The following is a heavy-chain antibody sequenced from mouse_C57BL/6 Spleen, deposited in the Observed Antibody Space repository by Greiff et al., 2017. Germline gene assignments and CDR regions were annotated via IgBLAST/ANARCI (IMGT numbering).Heavy chain of an antibody. J-gene: IGHJ4*01. Sequence: VQLQQPGAELVRPGTSVKLSCKASGYTFTSYWMHWVKQRPGQGLEWIGVIDPSDSYTNYNQKFKGKATLTVDTSSSTAYMQLSSLTSEDSAVYYCARSGTTVVATDYAMDYWGQGTSVTVSS. V-gene: IGHV1-59*01. CDR1: GYTFTSYW. D-gene: IGHD1-1*01. CDR2: IDPSDSYT. CDR3: ARSGTTVVATDYAMDY.